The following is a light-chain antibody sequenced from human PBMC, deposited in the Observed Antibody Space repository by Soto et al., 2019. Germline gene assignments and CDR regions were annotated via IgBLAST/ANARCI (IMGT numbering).Light chain of an antibody. J-gene: IGKJ5*01. Sequence: EIVLTQSPGTLSLSPGERATLSCRASQSVNSSYLAWYQQKPGQAPRLLIYGASSRATGIPDRFRGSGSGTDFTLTISILDPEDFVLDYCQQYVSPPITFGQGTRLEIK. CDR1: QSVNSSY. CDR2: GAS. CDR3: QQYVSPPIT. V-gene: IGKV3-20*01.